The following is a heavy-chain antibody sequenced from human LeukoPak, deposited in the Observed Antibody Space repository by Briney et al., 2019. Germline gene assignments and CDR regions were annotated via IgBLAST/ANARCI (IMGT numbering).Heavy chain of an antibody. D-gene: IGHD1-26*01. CDR2: IYHNGRT. CDR3: ALDPADRGAYYFDY. J-gene: IGHJ4*02. Sequence: KPSQTLSLTCTVSGGSISSGSYYWGWIRQPPGKGLEWIGSIYHNGRTYYNPSLKSRVTMSVDTSKNHFSLKLNSVTAADTALYYCALDPADRGAYYFDYWGQGTLVTVSS. V-gene: IGHV4-39*02. CDR1: GGSISSGSYY.